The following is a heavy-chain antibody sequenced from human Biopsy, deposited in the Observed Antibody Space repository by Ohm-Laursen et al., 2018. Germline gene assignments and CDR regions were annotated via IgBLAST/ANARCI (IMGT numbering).Heavy chain of an antibody. CDR1: GGTFSNYA. D-gene: IGHD3-3*01. CDR3: ATPFQYYDSWGGYPPFDH. J-gene: IGHJ4*02. V-gene: IGHV1-69*17. Sequence: SSVKVSCKASGGTFSNYAISWVRQAPGEGLEWMGGIIAVSGLVNYAPKFQGRVSITPDKSTTTAYMELSNLKSEDTAVYYCATPFQYYDSWGGYPPFDHWGQGTLVTVSS. CDR2: IIAVSGLV.